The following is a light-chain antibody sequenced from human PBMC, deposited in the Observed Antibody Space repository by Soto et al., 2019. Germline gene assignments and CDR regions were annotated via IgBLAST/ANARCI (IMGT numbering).Light chain of an antibody. CDR2: GAS. Sequence: EIVLTQSPGTLSLSPGERATLSCRASQSVSSSYLAWYQQKPGQAPRLLIYGASSRATGNPDKFSGNGSGADFTLTISRLEPEDFAVYYCQQYGSSPITFGQGTRLEIK. CDR1: QSVSSSY. J-gene: IGKJ5*01. CDR3: QQYGSSPIT. V-gene: IGKV3-20*01.